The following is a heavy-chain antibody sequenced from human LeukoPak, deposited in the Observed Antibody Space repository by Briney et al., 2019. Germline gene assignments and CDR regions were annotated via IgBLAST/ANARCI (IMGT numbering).Heavy chain of an antibody. CDR3: AREPRAVARNWFDP. Sequence: SETLSLTCAVYGGSFSGYYWSWIRQPPGKGLEWIGEINHSGSTNYNPSLKSRVTISVDTSKNQFSLKLSSVTAADTAVYYCAREPRAVARNWFDPWGQGTLVTVSS. J-gene: IGHJ5*02. CDR2: INHSGST. CDR1: GGSFSGYY. D-gene: IGHD6-19*01. V-gene: IGHV4-34*01.